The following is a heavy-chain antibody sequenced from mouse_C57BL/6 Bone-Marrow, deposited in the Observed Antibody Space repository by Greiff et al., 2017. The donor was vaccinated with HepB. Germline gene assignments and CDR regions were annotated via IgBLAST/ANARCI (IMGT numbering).Heavy chain of an antibody. D-gene: IGHD4-1*01. CDR1: GFTFSDYY. Sequence: EVMLVESGGGLVQPGGSLKLSCAASGFTFSDYYMYWVRQTPEKGLEWVAYISNGGGSTYYPDTVKGRFTISSDNAKNTLYLQMSRLKSEDTAMYYCARHKGDWDWFAYWGQGTLVTVSA. CDR3: ARHKGDWDWFAY. CDR2: ISNGGGST. J-gene: IGHJ3*01. V-gene: IGHV5-12*01.